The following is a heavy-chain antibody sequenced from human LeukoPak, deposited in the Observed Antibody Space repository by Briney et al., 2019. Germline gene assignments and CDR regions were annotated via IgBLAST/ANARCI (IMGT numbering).Heavy chain of an antibody. Sequence: GGSLRLSCAASGFNVGSKHMNWVRQAPGKGLEWVSGIYPGGDSYYADSLKGRFIISRDISKNTVFLQMNSLRDEDTAVYHCARLNFGDDYWGQGALVTVSS. CDR3: ARLNFGDDY. J-gene: IGHJ4*02. D-gene: IGHD4-17*01. CDR1: GFNVGSKH. CDR2: IYPGGDS. V-gene: IGHV3-53*01.